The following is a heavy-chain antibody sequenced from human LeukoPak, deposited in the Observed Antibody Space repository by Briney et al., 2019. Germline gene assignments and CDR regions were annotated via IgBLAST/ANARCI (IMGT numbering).Heavy chain of an antibody. Sequence: SETLSLTCTVSGGSISSSSYYWGGIRQPPGKGLGWIGSIYYSGSTYYNPSLKSRVTISVDTSKNQFSLKLSSVTAADTAVYYCARHYDFWSGYYEFDYWGQGTLVTVSS. V-gene: IGHV4-39*01. J-gene: IGHJ4*02. CDR1: GGSISSSSYY. D-gene: IGHD3-3*01. CDR2: IYYSGST. CDR3: ARHYDFWSGYYEFDY.